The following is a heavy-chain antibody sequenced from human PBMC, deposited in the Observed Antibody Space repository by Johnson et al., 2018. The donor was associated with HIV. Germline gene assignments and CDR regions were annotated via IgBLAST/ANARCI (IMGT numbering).Heavy chain of an antibody. CDR2: IRYDGSNK. CDR1: GFTFSSYA. CDR3: AKEALRGGEYDAFDI. V-gene: IGHV3-30*02. Sequence: QVQLVESGGGVVQPGRSLRLSCAASGFTFSSYAMHWVRQAPGKGLEWVAVIRYDGSNKYYADSVKGRFTIFRDNSKNTLYMQMKSLRVEDTAVYYCAKEALRGGEYDAFDIWGQGTMVTVS. J-gene: IGHJ3*02. D-gene: IGHD2-15*01.